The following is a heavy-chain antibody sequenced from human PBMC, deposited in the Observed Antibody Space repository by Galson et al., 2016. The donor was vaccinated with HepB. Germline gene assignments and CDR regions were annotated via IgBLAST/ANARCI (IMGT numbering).Heavy chain of an antibody. CDR2: INQDGSET. J-gene: IGHJ4*02. CDR3: AGSTGWLLYY. V-gene: IGHV3-7*04. CDR1: GFTFSTYW. Sequence: SLRLSCAGSGFTFSTYWMTWVRQAPGKGLEWVANINQDGSETYYLDSVEGRFTISRDNAENSLYLQMNSLKDEDTAVYFCAGSTGWLLYYWGQGNLVTVSS. D-gene: IGHD6-19*01.